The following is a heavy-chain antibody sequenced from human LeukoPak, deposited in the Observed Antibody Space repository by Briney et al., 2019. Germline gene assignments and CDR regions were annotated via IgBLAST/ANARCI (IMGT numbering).Heavy chain of an antibody. CDR2: IKGDVSEK. CDR3: ARDHPGTRWFDP. Sequence: GGSLRLSCAASEFTFSSYWMSWVRQAPGKGLEWVANIKGDVSEKYYVDSVKGRFTISRDNAKNSLYLQMNSLRAEDTAVYYCARDHPGTRWFDPWGQGTLVTVSS. D-gene: IGHD1-1*01. J-gene: IGHJ5*02. V-gene: IGHV3-7*01. CDR1: EFTFSSYW.